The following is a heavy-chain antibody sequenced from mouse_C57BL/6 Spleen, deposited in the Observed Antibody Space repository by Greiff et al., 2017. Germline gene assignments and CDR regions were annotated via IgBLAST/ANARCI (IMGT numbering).Heavy chain of an antibody. CDR3: ARAYYSNYWGFAY. V-gene: IGHV1-80*01. CDR2: IYPGDGDT. D-gene: IGHD2-5*01. Sequence: VQLQQSGAELVKPGASVKISCKASGYAFSSYWMNWVKQRPGKGLEWIGQIYPGDGDTNYNGKFKGKATLTADKSSSTAYMQLSSLTSEDSAVYFCARAYYSNYWGFAYWGQGTLVTVSA. CDR1: GYAFSSYW. J-gene: IGHJ3*01.